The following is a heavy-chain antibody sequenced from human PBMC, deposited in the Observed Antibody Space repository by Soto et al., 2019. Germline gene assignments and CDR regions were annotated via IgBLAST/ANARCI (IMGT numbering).Heavy chain of an antibody. CDR3: ARGVCTSTSGLDH. Sequence: PGGSLRLSCAASGFTFSSNWMHWVRQAPGKGLVWVSRINNDGSSTNYGDSVKGRFTMSRDNAKNTLYLQMNSLRAEDTAVYYCARGVCTSTSGLDHWGQGTLVTVSS. J-gene: IGHJ4*02. CDR1: GFTFSSNW. CDR2: INNDGSST. V-gene: IGHV3-74*01. D-gene: IGHD2-2*01.